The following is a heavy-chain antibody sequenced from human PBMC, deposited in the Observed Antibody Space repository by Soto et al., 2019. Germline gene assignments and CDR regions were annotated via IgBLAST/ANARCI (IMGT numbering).Heavy chain of an antibody. D-gene: IGHD1-26*01. CDR2: IIGGSGTT. J-gene: IGHJ4*02. CDR3: ARGSGSFCPFLDY. CDR1: GDTFGSNA. V-gene: IGHV1-3*01. Sequence: QVQFVQSGAEVKKPGASVKLSCKASGDTFGSNAMHWVRQAAGQRLELMGRIIGGSGTTKYSRNFQGRVTITWDTSATTVYMEMTSLRSADKSVYFCARGSGSFCPFLDYWGQGTLVTVSS.